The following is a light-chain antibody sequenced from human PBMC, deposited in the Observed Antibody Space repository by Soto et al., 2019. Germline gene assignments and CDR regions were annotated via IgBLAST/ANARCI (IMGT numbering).Light chain of an antibody. CDR3: AVWDDSLNGYV. J-gene: IGLJ1*01. Sequence: QSVLTQPPSASGTPGQRVTISCSGSRSNIGSNTVNWYQRLPGAAPKLLIQSNNQRPSGVPDRFSGSQSDTSASLAISGLQSEDEADYYCAVWDDSLNGYVFGTGTKVTVL. CDR1: RSNIGSNT. CDR2: SNN. V-gene: IGLV1-44*01.